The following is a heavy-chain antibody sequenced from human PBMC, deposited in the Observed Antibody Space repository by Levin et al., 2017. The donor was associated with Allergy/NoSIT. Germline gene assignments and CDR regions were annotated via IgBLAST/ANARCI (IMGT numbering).Heavy chain of an antibody. J-gene: IGHJ4*02. CDR2: ISGSGDRT. V-gene: IGHV3-23*01. CDR1: GFTFSSHG. CDR3: AKEYVSGWPYLYYFDC. D-gene: IGHD6-19*01. Sequence: GESLKISCAASGFTFSSHGMSWVRQVPGGGLEWLSVISGSGDRTDYEASVKGRFTISRDNSKSTLYLDMVSLRAEDTAVYYCAKEYVSGWPYLYYFDCWGQGTLVTVSS.